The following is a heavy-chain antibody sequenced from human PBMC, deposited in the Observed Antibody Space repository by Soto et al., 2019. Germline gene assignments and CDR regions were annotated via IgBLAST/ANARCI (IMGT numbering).Heavy chain of an antibody. D-gene: IGHD6-13*01. CDR1: GFTFSSYG. V-gene: IGHV3-33*01. CDR3: ARKAAAEDYYYYGMDV. CDR2: IWYDGSNK. Sequence: GGSLRLSCAASGFTFSSYGMHWVRQAPGKGLEWVAVIWYDGSNKYYADSVKGRFTISRDNSKNTLYLQMNSLRAEDTAVYYCARKAAAEDYYYYGMDVWGQGTTVTVSS. J-gene: IGHJ6*02.